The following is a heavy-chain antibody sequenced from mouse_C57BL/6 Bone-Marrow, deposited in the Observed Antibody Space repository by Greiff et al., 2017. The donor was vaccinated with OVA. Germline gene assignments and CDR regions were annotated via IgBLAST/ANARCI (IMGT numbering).Heavy chain of an antibody. J-gene: IGHJ1*03. CDR2: ISYDGSN. Sequence: ESGPGLVKPSQSLSLTCSVTGYSITSGYYWHWIRQFPGNKLEWMGYISYDGSNNYNPSLKNRISITRDTSKNQFFLKLNSVTTEDTATYYCARVAYDGYPRYWYFDVWGTGTTVTVSS. D-gene: IGHD2-3*01. CDR3: ARVAYDGYPRYWYFDV. V-gene: IGHV3-6*01. CDR1: GYSITSGYY.